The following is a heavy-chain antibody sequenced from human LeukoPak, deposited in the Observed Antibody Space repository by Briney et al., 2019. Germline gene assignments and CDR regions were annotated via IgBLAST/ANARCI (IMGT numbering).Heavy chain of an antibody. CDR2: INPNSDDT. J-gene: IGHJ4*02. D-gene: IGHD4-17*01. CDR3: ARQDGDLDY. V-gene: IGHV1-2*02. CDR1: GYTFTGYY. Sequence: ASVKVSCKTSGYTFTGYYIYWVRQAPGQGPEWMGWINPNSDDTSYAQKFQGRVTMTRDTSVSTAYMELSRLSSDDTAVYYCARQDGDLDYWGQGTLVTVSS.